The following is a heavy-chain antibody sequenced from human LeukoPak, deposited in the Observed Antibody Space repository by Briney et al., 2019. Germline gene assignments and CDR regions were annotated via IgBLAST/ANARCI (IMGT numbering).Heavy chain of an antibody. D-gene: IGHD2-2*01. J-gene: IGHJ4*02. CDR3: ARDRQSCSSASCLVDS. CDR2: ISGYNGNT. CDR1: GYTFTSYG. V-gene: IGHV1-18*01. Sequence: ASVKVSCKASGYTFTSYGISWVRQAPGQGLEWMGWISGYNGNTNYAQNLQGSVTMTTATSTSTAYMELRSLRCDEAAVYYCARDRQSCSSASCLVDSWGQGTLVTVSS.